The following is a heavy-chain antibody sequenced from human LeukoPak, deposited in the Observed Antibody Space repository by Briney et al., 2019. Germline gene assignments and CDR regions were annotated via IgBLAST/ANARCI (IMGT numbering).Heavy chain of an antibody. V-gene: IGHV3-23*01. J-gene: IGHJ4*02. CDR2: ISGSGGST. Sequence: GGSLRLSCAASGFTFSSYAMSWVRQAPGKGLEWVSAISGSGGSTYYADSVKGRFTISRDNSKNTLYLQMNSLRAEDTAVYYCAKVSSYYDFWSGSHFAYWGQGTLVTVSS. CDR3: AKVSSYYDFWSGSHFAY. D-gene: IGHD3-3*01. CDR1: GFTFSSYA.